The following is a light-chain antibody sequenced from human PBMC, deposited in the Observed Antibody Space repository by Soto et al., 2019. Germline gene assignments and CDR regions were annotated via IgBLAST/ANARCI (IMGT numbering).Light chain of an antibody. CDR3: QQRSNWLT. CDR1: QSVSSY. Sequence: EIVLTQSPATLSLSPGERATLSSRASQSVSSYLAWYQQKPGQAPRLLIYDASNRATGIPARFSGSGSGTDFTLTISSLEPEDFAVYYCQQRSNWLTFGGGTKVEIK. J-gene: IGKJ4*01. V-gene: IGKV3-11*01. CDR2: DAS.